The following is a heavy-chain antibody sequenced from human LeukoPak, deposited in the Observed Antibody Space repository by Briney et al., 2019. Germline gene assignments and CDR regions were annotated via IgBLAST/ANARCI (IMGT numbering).Heavy chain of an antibody. CDR3: ARVVDFYDTSGPRGWDAFDI. CDR2: IHPSTGNP. J-gene: IGHJ3*02. Sequence: ASVKVSCKASGYTFTNYAMNWVRQAPGQGLELMGWIHPSTGNPTYAQGFTGRFVFSLDTSVSTAYLQISSLKAEDTAVYYCARVVDFYDTSGPRGWDAFDIWGQGTMVTVSS. D-gene: IGHD3-22*01. CDR1: GYTFTNYA. V-gene: IGHV7-4-1*02.